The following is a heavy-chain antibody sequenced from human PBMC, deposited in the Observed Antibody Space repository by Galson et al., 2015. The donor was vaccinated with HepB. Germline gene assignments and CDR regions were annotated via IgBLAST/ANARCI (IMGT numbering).Heavy chain of an antibody. D-gene: IGHD3-22*01. CDR3: ARGSLYYYDSSGYYPHAFEI. CDR1: GFTFSSYD. V-gene: IGHV3-13*01. J-gene: IGHJ3*02. Sequence: SLRLSCAASGFTFSSYDMHWVRQATGKGLEWVSAIGTAGDTYYPGSVKGRFTISRENAKNSLYLQMNSLRAGDTAVYYCARGSLYYYDSSGYYPHAFEIWGQGTMVTVSS. CDR2: IGTAGDT.